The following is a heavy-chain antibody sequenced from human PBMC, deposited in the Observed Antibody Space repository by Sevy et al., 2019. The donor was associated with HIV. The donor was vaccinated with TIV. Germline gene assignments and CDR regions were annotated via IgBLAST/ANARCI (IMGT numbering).Heavy chain of an antibody. CDR2: IIPIFGTT. CDR3: ASSSGYDSSGYQRY. CDR1: GGTFSSYT. Sequence: ASVKVSCKASGGTFSSYTISWVRQAPGQGLEWMGGIIPIFGTTNYAQKFQGRVTITADESTSTAYMELSSLRSEDTALYYCASSSGYDSSGYQRYWGQGTLVTVSS. J-gene: IGHJ4*02. V-gene: IGHV1-69*13. D-gene: IGHD3-22*01.